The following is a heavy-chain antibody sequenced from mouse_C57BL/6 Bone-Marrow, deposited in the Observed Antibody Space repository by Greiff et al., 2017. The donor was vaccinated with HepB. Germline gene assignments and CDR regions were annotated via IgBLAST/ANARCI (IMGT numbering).Heavy chain of an antibody. D-gene: IGHD2-5*01. CDR2: INPNNGGT. CDR1: GYTFTDYY. CDR3: ARLRSNYPYFDY. V-gene: IGHV1-26*01. Sequence: EVQLQQSGPELVKPGASVKISCKASGYTFTDYYMNWVKQSHGKSLEWIGDINPNNGGTSYNQKFKGKATLTVDMSSSTAYMELRSLTSEDSAVYYCARLRSNYPYFDYWGQGTTLTVSS. J-gene: IGHJ2*01.